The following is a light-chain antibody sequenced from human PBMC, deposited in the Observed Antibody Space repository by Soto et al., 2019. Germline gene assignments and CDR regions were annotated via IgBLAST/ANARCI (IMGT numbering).Light chain of an antibody. Sequence: EIVLTQSPGPLSLSPGERATLSCRASQSVSSTYLAWYQQKPGQAPRLLIYRTSTRATGIPDRFSGSGSGTDFTLTISRLEPEDFAVYYCQQYDNLSWTFGQGTKVDIK. J-gene: IGKJ1*01. V-gene: IGKV3-20*01. CDR3: QQYDNLSWT. CDR1: QSVSSTY. CDR2: RTS.